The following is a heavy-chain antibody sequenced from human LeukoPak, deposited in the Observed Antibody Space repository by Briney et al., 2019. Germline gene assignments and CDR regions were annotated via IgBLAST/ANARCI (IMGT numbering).Heavy chain of an antibody. CDR2: INPSGGST. Sequence: ASVMVSCKTSGYTFTDYYIHWVRQAPGQGLEWMGIINPSGGSTSYAQKFQGRVTMTRDTSTSTVYMELSSLRSEDTAVYYCARGLDPYYFDHWGQGTLVTVSS. CDR3: ARGLDPYYFDH. J-gene: IGHJ4*02. CDR1: GYTFTDYY. V-gene: IGHV1-46*01.